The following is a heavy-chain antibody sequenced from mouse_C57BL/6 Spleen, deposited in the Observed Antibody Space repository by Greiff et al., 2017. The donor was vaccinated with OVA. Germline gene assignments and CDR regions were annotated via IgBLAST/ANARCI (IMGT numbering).Heavy chain of an antibody. D-gene: IGHD1-1*01. CDR1: GYTFTGYW. V-gene: IGHV1-9*01. CDR2: ILPGSGST. CDR3: ARVPLYGSRYYYAMDY. Sequence: QVQLQQSGAELMKPGASVKLSCKATGYTFTGYWIEWVKQRPGHGLEWIGEILPGSGSTNYNEKFKGKATFTADTSSNTAYMQLSSLTTEDSAIYYCARVPLYGSRYYYAMDYWGQGTSVTVSS. J-gene: IGHJ4*01.